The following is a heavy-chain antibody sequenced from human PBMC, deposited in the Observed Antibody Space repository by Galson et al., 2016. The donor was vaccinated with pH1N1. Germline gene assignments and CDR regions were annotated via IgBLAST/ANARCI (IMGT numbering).Heavy chain of an antibody. V-gene: IGHV3-30*04. Sequence: LRLSCAASGFTFTSYAMHRVRQAPGKGLEWVAVILYDGTNEYYADSVKGRFTISRDKTQSTVYLQMNSLRTEDTAVYYCARDSEYSGHEGFHWAQGTLVIVSS. J-gene: IGHJ4*02. CDR3: ARDSEYSGHEGFH. CDR1: GFTFTSYA. D-gene: IGHD5-12*01. CDR2: ILYDGTNE.